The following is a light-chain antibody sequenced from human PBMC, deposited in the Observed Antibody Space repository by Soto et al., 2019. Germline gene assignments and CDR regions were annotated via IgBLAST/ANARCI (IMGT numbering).Light chain of an antibody. V-gene: IGLV1-40*01. CDR1: SSNIGAGYD. J-gene: IGLJ2*01. CDR2: GNS. CDR3: QSHDSSLSEV. Sequence: QAVVTQPPSVSGAPGQRVTISCTGSSSNIGAGYDVHWYQQLPGTAPKLLIYGNSNRPSGVPDRFSGSKSGTSASLAITGLQAEDEADYYCQSHDSSLSEVFGGGTKLTVL.